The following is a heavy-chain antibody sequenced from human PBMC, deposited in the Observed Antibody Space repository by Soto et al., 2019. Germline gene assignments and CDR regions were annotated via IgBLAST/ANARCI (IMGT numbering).Heavy chain of an antibody. CDR3: ARVAMVRAFDY. Sequence: QVQLQQWGAGLLKPSETLSLTCAVYGGSFSGYYWSWIRQPPGKGLEWIGEINHSGSTNYNPSLKSRVTISVDTSKNQFSLKLSSVTAADTAVYYCARVAMVRAFDYWGQGTLVTVSS. CDR2: INHSGST. V-gene: IGHV4-34*01. CDR1: GGSFSGYY. J-gene: IGHJ4*02. D-gene: IGHD3-10*01.